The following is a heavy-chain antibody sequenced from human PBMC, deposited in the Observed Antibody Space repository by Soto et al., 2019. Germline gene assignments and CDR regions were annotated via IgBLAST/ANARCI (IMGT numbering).Heavy chain of an antibody. D-gene: IGHD6-19*01. J-gene: IGHJ5*02. CDR3: ARMYSSGSGWFHP. V-gene: IGHV4-39*07. CDR2: FYSSGSI. Sequence: SETLSLTCFVSGYSITAGGYYWSWIRHHPGKGLEWIGSFYSSGSIIYNPSLRSRVSISGDTSSNQFSMSLTSGTAADTARYYCARMYSSGSGWFHPWGQGTLVTVS. CDR1: GYSITAGGYY.